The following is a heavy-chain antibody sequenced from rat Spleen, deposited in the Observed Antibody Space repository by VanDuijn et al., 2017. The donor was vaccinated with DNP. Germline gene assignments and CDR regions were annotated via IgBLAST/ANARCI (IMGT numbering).Heavy chain of an antibody. CDR2: ISTSGGST. Sequence: EVQLVESGGGLVQPGRSLKLSCAASGFTFSNYDMAWVRQAPTKGLEWVASISTSGGSTYYRDSVKGRFTVSRDNAKSTLYLQMDSLRSEDTATYYCARLIQLAYAMDAWGQGTSVTVSS. V-gene: IGHV5-25*01. CDR1: GFTFSNYD. J-gene: IGHJ4*01. D-gene: IGHD3-8*01. CDR3: ARLIQLAYAMDA.